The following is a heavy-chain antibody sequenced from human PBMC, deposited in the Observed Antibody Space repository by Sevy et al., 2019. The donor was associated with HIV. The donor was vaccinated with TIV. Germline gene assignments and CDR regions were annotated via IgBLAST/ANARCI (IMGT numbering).Heavy chain of an antibody. V-gene: IGHV3-30-3*01. J-gene: IGHJ4*02. CDR3: ARVAVAYCTDDCYHRFDY. D-gene: IGHD2-21*02. CDR2: ISYSGTNK. CDR1: GFTFTLYA. Sequence: GGSLRLSCAASGFTFTLYAIHWVRQAPGKGLEWVALISYSGTNKYYADSMKGRFTISRDDSKNTAYLQMNNLRTDDTAVYYCARVAVAYCTDDCYHRFDYWGQGTQVTVSS.